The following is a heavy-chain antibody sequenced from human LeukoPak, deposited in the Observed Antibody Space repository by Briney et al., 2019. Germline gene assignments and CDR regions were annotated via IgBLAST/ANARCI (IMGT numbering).Heavy chain of an antibody. Sequence: GGSLRLSCAASGFTVSSYVMDWVRQAPGKGMEWVSTIGGGGYSTYYADSVKGRFTISRDNSKNTLYLQMNSLRAEDTAVYYCAKHNIDYWGQGTLVTVSS. V-gene: IGHV3-23*01. CDR1: GFTVSSYV. CDR3: AKHNIDY. D-gene: IGHD1-1*01. CDR2: IGGGGYST. J-gene: IGHJ4*02.